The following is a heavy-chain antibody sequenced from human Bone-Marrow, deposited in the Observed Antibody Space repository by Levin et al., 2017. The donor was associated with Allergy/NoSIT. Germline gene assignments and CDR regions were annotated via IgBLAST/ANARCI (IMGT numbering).Heavy chain of an antibody. V-gene: IGHV3-53*01. CDR2: IYTGDKT. CDR1: GFFVESHY. J-gene: IGHJ3*02. Sequence: RSGGSLRLSCAVSGFFVESHYMTWVRQAPGKGLEWVSVIYTGDKTHHADSVKGRFTISRDSSKNTLFLQMNSLRAEDTATYYCARLEWATHAFEIWGQGTMVTVAS. CDR3: ARLEWATHAFEI. D-gene: IGHD3-3*01.